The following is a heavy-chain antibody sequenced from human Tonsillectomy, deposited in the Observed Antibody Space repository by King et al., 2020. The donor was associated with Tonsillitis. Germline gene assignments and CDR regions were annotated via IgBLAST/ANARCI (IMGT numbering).Heavy chain of an antibody. Sequence: VQLVESGAEVKKPGESLKISCKGSGYRFTDFWIGWVRQMPGKGLEWMGIIYPGDSDTRYSPSFQGQVTISADKSISTAYLQWSSLNASDTAMYYCARPVVRFRAVISDAFDIWGQGTMVIVSS. CDR2: IYPGDSDT. D-gene: IGHD3-10*01. V-gene: IGHV5-51*01. CDR1: GYRFTDFW. CDR3: ARPVVRFRAVISDAFDI. J-gene: IGHJ3*02.